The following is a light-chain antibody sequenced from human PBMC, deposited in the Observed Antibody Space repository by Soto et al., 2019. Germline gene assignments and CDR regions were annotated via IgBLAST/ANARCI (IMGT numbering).Light chain of an antibody. Sequence: SVLTQPASVSGSPGQSITISCPGTSSDVCGYNYVSWYQQHPGKAPKLMIYDVSNRPSGVSNRFSGSKSGNTASLTISGLQAEDEADYYCSSYTSSSTLEHVFGTGTKVTVL. V-gene: IGLV2-14*01. CDR3: SSYTSSSTLEHV. J-gene: IGLJ1*01. CDR2: DVS. CDR1: SSDVCGYNY.